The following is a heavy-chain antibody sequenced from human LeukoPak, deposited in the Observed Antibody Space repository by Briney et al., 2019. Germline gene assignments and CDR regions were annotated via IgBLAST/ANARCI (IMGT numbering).Heavy chain of an antibody. V-gene: IGHV1-46*01. Sequence: ASVKVSCKASGDTFTSYYMHWVRQAPGQGLEWMGIINPSGGSTSYAQKFQGRVTMTRDTSISTAYMELSRLRSDDTAVYYCARDARYSSGWYYFDYWGQGTLVTVSS. J-gene: IGHJ4*02. D-gene: IGHD6-19*01. CDR3: ARDARYSSGWYYFDY. CDR1: GDTFTSYY. CDR2: INPSGGST.